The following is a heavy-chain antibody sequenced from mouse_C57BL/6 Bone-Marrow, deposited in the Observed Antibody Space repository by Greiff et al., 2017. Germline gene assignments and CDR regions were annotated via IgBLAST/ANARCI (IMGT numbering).Heavy chain of an antibody. J-gene: IGHJ1*03. V-gene: IGHV1-69*01. CDR2: IDPSDSYT. D-gene: IGHD2-1*01. CDR1: GYTFTSYW. Sequence: QVQLQQPGAELVMPGASVKLSCKASGYTFTSYWMHWVKQRPGQGLEWIGKIDPSDSYTNYTQKFKGQFTLTVDKSSSPAYMQLSSLTSVDSAVYYCARWGHGNYWYFDVWGTGTTVTVAS. CDR3: ARWGHGNYWYFDV.